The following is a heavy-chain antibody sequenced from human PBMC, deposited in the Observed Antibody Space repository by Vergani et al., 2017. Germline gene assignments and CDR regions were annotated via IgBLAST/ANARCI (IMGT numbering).Heavy chain of an antibody. Sequence: QVQLVQSGAEVKKPGSSVKVSCKASGGTFSSYAISWVRQAPGQGLEGMGGIIPIFGTANYAQKFQGRVTITADKSTSTAYMELSSLRSEDTAVYYCARGTHYDFWSGYYYYYMDVWGKGTTVTVSS. V-gene: IGHV1-69*06. CDR1: GGTFSSYA. J-gene: IGHJ6*03. CDR3: ARGTHYDFWSGYYYYYMDV. D-gene: IGHD3-3*01. CDR2: IIPIFGTA.